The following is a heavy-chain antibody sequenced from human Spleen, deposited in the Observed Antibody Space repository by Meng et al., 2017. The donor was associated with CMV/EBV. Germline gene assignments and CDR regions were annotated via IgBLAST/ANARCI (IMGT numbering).Heavy chain of an antibody. CDR3: ATVGQLYGGNSFDVNFFHY. CDR2: IYSGGRT. D-gene: IGHD4-23*01. Sequence: LSLTCAASQFTVISNDMSWVRQAPGMGLEWVSFIYSGGRTIYSNSVEGRFTISRDISKNTLYLQMNSLRAEDTAVYFCATVGQLYGGNSFDVNFFHYWGQGALVTVSS. J-gene: IGHJ4*02. CDR1: QFTVISND. V-gene: IGHV3-66*02.